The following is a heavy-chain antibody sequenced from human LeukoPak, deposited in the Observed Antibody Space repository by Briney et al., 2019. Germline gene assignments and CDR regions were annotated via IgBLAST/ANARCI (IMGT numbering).Heavy chain of an antibody. J-gene: IGHJ4*02. Sequence: ASVKVSCKASGYTFTSYDINWVRQAAGQGLEWLGWMNPNSGNTGYAQQFQGRVTMTRSTSISTAYMELSSLKSEDTAVYYCARTYCSSTSCPRAFDYWGQGTLVTVSS. V-gene: IGHV1-8*01. D-gene: IGHD2-2*01. CDR1: GYTFTSYD. CDR2: MNPNSGNT. CDR3: ARTYCSSTSCPRAFDY.